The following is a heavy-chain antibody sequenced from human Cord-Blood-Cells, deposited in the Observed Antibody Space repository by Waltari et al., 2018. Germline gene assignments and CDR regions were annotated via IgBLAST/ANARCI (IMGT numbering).Heavy chain of an antibody. CDR3: ARSRMVRGVSDY. V-gene: IGHV4-34*01. D-gene: IGHD3-10*01. J-gene: IGHJ4*02. CDR1: GGSFSGYY. Sequence: QVQLQQWGAGLLKPSETLSLTCAVYGGSFSGYYWSWIRQPPGKGLEWIGEINHSGSTNSNPSLKSRVTISVDTSKNQFSLKLSSVTAADTAVYYCARSRMVRGVSDYWGQGTLVTVSS. CDR2: INHSGST.